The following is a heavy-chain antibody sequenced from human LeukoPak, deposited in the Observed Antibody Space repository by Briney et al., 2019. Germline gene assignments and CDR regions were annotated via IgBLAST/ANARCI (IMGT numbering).Heavy chain of an antibody. D-gene: IGHD3-10*01. Sequence: ASVKVSCKASGYTFTGYYMHWVRQAPGQGLEWMGWINPNSGGTNYAQKFQGRVTMTRDTSISTAYMELSRLRSDDTAVYYCARDFRRLTGNYFDYWGQGTLVTVSS. CDR3: ARDFRRLTGNYFDY. CDR2: INPNSGGT. V-gene: IGHV1-2*02. J-gene: IGHJ4*02. CDR1: GYTFTGYY.